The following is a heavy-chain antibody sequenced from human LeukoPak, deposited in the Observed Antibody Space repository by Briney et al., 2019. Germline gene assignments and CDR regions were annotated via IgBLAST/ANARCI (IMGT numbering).Heavy chain of an antibody. CDR3: AREYDSRSPPAL. J-gene: IGHJ4*02. CDR2: IYYSGST. V-gene: IGHV4-61*01. CDR1: GGSVYSGNYH. D-gene: IGHD3-22*01. Sequence: SETLSLTCTVSGGSVYSGNYHWSWIRQPRAKGLEWIGYIYYSGSTNYNLSLKSRVTISVDTSKNQFSLKLSSVTAADTAVYYCAREYDSRSPPALWGQGTLVTVSS.